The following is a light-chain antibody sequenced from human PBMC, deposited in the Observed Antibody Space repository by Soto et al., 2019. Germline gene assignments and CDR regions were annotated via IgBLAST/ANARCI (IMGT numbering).Light chain of an antibody. J-gene: IGKJ4*01. CDR2: AAY. V-gene: IGKV3D-20*02. CDR3: QQRNNWPPVT. Sequence: SCRASQSVTSTYLAWYQHRPGQPPRLLIYAAYSRATGIPDRFRGSGSGTDFTLTISSLEPEDFAVYYCQQRNNWPPVTFGGGTKVDIK. CDR1: QSVTSTY.